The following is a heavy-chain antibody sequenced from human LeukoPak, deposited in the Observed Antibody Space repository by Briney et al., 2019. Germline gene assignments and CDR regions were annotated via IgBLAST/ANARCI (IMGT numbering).Heavy chain of an antibody. J-gene: IGHJ4*02. V-gene: IGHV3-23*01. CDR3: ATDSSGWLFDY. Sequence: GGSLKLSCATSGFTFNGSALHWVRQAPGKGLEWVSAISGSGGSTYYADSVKGRFTISRDNSKNTLYLQMNSLRAEDTAVYYCATDSSGWLFDYWGQGTLVTVSS. D-gene: IGHD3-22*01. CDR1: GFTFNGSA. CDR2: ISGSGGST.